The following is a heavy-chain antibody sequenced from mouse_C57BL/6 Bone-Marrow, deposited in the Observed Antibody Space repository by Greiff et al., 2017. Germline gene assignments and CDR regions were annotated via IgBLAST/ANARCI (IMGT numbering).Heavy chain of an antibody. Sequence: QVQLQQSGAELMKPGASVKLSCKASGYTFTGYWIAWVKQRPGHGLEWIGEIFPGSGSTNYNEKFKGKATFTADTSSNTAYMQLSSLTSEDSAIYYCARDLQWRGFAYWGQGTLVTVSA. V-gene: IGHV1-9*01. CDR1: GYTFTGYW. CDR2: IFPGSGST. J-gene: IGHJ3*01. CDR3: ARDLQWRGFAY.